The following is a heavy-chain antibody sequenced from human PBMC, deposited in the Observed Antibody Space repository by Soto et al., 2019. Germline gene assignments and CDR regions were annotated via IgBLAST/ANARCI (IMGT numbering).Heavy chain of an antibody. CDR1: GFTFSSYG. CDR3: ARDPRYYGSGSYLSY. CDR2: IWYDGSNK. Sequence: QVQLVESGGGVVQPGRSLRLSCAASGFTFSSYGMHWVRQAPGKGLEWVAVIWYDGSNKYYADSVKGRCTISRDNSKYTLYLQMNSLRAEDTAVYYCARDPRYYGSGSYLSYWGQGTLVTVSS. J-gene: IGHJ4*02. V-gene: IGHV3-33*01. D-gene: IGHD3-10*01.